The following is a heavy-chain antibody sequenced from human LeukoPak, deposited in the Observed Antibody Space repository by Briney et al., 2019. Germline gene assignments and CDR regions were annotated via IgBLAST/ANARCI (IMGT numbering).Heavy chain of an antibody. V-gene: IGHV3-21*01. D-gene: IGHD4-17*01. J-gene: IGHJ4*02. Sequence: GGSLRLSCAASGFTFSSYSMNRVRQAPGKGLEWVSSISSSSYIYYADSVKGRFTISRDNAKNSLYLQMNSLRAEDTAVYYCARGLSTVTTPFDYWGQGTLVTVSS. CDR2: ISSSSYI. CDR3: ARGLSTVTTPFDY. CDR1: GFTFSSYS.